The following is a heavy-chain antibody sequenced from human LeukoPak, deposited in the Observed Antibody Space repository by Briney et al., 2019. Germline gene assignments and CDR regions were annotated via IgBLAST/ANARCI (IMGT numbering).Heavy chain of an antibody. CDR1: GFTFSDYN. J-gene: IGHJ6*02. V-gene: IGHV3-11*01. CDR3: ARSIGLTGGGVDV. Sequence: PGGSLRLSCAASGFTFSDYNMNWVRQAPGKELEWVSYITDSGNTIHYADSVKGRFTISRDNAKNSLYLQMNSLRAEDTAVYYCARSIGLTGGGVDVWGQGTTVTVSS. CDR2: ITDSGNTI. D-gene: IGHD3-9*01.